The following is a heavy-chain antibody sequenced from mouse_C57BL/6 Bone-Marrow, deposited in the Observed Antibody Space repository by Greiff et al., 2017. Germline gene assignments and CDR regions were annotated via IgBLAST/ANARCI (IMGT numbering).Heavy chain of an antibody. J-gene: IGHJ2*01. CDR1: GFTFSSYA. CDR3: ARDGGYYVPDY. V-gene: IGHV5-4*01. Sequence: EVKLVESGGGLVKPGGSLKLSCAASGFTFSSYAMSWVRQTPEKRLEWVATISDGGSYTYYPGNVKGRFTISRDNAKNNLYLQMSHLKSEDTAMYYCARDGGYYVPDYWGQGTTLTVSS. D-gene: IGHD2-3*01. CDR2: ISDGGSYT.